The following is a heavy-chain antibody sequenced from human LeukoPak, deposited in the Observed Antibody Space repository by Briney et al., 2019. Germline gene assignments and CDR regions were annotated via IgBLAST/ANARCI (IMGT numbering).Heavy chain of an antibody. Sequence: SVKVSCKASGGTFSSYAISWVRQAPGQGLEWMGGIIPIFGTANYAQKFQGRVTITADESTSTAYMELSSLRSEDTAVYYCARESESYPAFDYWGQGTLVTVSS. CDR3: ARESESYPAFDY. D-gene: IGHD1-26*01. CDR1: GGTFSSYA. V-gene: IGHV1-69*13. CDR2: IIPIFGTA. J-gene: IGHJ4*02.